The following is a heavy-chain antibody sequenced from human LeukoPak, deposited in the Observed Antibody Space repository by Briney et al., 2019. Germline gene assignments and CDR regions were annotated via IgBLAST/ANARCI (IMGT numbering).Heavy chain of an antibody. CDR2: IKGDGSST. CDR3: ARDGYSFGHDFDY. D-gene: IGHD5-18*01. V-gene: IGHV3-74*01. Sequence: GGSLRLSCAASGFTFSSYWMHWVRHTPGKGLVWVSRIKGDGSSTSYADSVKGRFTISRDNAKNTLYLQMNSLRAEDTAVYYCARDGYSFGHDFDYWGQGTLVTVSS. J-gene: IGHJ4*02. CDR1: GFTFSSYW.